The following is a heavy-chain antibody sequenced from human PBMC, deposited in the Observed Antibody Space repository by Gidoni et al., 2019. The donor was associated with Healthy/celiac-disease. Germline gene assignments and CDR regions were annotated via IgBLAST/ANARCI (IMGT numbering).Heavy chain of an antibody. J-gene: IGHJ4*02. CDR3: TRLDSSGYYPFPDY. CDR1: GFTFGDYA. Sequence: EVQLVESGGGLVKPGRSLRLSCTASGFTFGDYAMSWFRQAPGKVLEWVGFIRNKAYGGTTEYAASVKGRFTISRDDSKSIAYLQMNSLKTEDTAVYYCTRLDSSGYYPFPDYWGQGTLVTVSS. CDR2: IRNKAYGGTT. V-gene: IGHV3-49*05. D-gene: IGHD3-22*01.